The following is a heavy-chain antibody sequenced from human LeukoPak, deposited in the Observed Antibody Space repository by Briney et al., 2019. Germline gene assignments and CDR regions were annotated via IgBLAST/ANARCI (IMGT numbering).Heavy chain of an antibody. CDR3: ARGRKQWIY. V-gene: IGHV4-59*01. CDR2: IYYSGST. J-gene: IGHJ4*02. Sequence: SETLSLTCAVSGGSISTYNWSWIRQSPGKGLEWIGYIYYSGSTNYNPSLKSRVTISVDTSKNQFSLKLSSVTAADTAVYYCARGRKQWIYWGQGTLVTVSS. CDR1: GGSISTYN. D-gene: IGHD2-2*03.